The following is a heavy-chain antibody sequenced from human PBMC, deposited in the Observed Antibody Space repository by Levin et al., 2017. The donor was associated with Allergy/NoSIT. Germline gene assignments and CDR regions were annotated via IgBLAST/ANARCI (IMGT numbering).Heavy chain of an antibody. J-gene: IGHJ4*02. V-gene: IGHV3-23*01. CDR3: ARCCASGDFEYYFGE. D-gene: IGHD3-10*01. Sequence: GESLKISCAASGFTFSSYAMSWVRQAPGKELEWVSHVSGSGVETYYADSVKGRFTVSRDNSKNPLYLQLNSLRAEDPAVYDCARCCASGDFEYYFGEWGQGTLVGVSA. CDR1: GFTFSSYA. CDR2: VSGSGVET.